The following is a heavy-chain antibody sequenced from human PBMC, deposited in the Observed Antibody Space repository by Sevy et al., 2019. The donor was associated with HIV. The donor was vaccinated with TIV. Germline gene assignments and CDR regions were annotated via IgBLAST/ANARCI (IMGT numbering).Heavy chain of an antibody. Sequence: SETLSLTCTVSGGSISSYYWSWIRQPPGNGLEWIGYIYYSGSTNYNPSLKSRVTISVDTSKNQFSLKLSSVTAADTAVYYCARGYYDFWSGYYQGSVLDYLGQGTLVTVSS. CDR3: ARGYYDFWSGYYQGSVLDY. CDR2: IYYSGST. J-gene: IGHJ4*02. V-gene: IGHV4-59*01. CDR1: GGSISSYY. D-gene: IGHD3-3*01.